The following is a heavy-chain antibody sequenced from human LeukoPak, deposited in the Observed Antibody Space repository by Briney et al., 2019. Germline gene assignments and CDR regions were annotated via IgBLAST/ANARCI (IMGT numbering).Heavy chain of an antibody. V-gene: IGHV1-69*01. CDR1: GGTFISYA. CDR3: AREGAHIQAIDY. CDR2: IIPIFGTA. Sequence: ASVKVSCKASGGTFISYAISWVRQAPGQGLEWMGGIIPIFGTANYAQKFQGRVTITADESTSTAYMELSSLRSEDTAVYYCAREGAHIQAIDYWGQGTLVTVSS. D-gene: IGHD2-21*01. J-gene: IGHJ4*02.